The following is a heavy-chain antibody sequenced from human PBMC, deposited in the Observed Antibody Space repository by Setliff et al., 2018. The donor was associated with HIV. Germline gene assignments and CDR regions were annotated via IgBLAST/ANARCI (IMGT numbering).Heavy chain of an antibody. CDR2: IYYSGST. CDR3: ARQGAAGPYFYYYYMDV. Sequence: SETLSLTCTVSGGSISSRSYYWGWIRQPPGKGLEWIGSIYYSGSTDYDPSLKSRVTISVDTSKNQFSLKLSSVTAADTAVYYCARQGAAGPYFYYYYMDVWGKGTTVTV. CDR1: GGSISSRSYY. D-gene: IGHD6-25*01. J-gene: IGHJ6*03. V-gene: IGHV4-39*01.